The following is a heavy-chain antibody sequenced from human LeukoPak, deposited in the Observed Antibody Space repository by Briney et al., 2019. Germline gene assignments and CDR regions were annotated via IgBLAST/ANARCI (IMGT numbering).Heavy chain of an antibody. V-gene: IGHV3-43*02. CDR1: GFTFDKFD. Sequence: GGSLRLSCAASGFTFDKFDMHWVRQAPGKGLGWVSLISGNGGSTYYADSVKGRFTTSRDNSKNSLYLQMNSLRTEDTALYYCAKAGRSEGFNFFDFWGQGTLVTVSS. D-gene: IGHD5-24*01. CDR2: ISGNGGST. CDR3: AKAGRSEGFNFFDF. J-gene: IGHJ4*02.